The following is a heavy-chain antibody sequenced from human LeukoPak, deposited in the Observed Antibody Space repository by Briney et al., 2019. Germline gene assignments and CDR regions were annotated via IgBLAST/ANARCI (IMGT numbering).Heavy chain of an antibody. CDR2: MNPNSGNT. CDR3: ARSRGYSGYDFSTDNT. V-gene: IGHV1-8*01. Sequence: VASVKVSCKASGYTFTSYDINWVRQATGQGLEWMGWMNPNSGNTGYAQKFQGRVTMTRNTSISTAYMELSSLRSEDTAVYYCARSRGYSGYDFSTDNTWGQGTLVTVSS. D-gene: IGHD5-12*01. J-gene: IGHJ4*02. CDR1: GYTFTSYD.